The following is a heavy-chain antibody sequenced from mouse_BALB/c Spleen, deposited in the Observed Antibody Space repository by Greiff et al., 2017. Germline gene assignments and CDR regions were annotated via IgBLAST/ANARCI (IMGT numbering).Heavy chain of an antibody. Sequence: LVESGGGLVQPGGSRKLSCAASGFTFSSFGMHWVRQAPEKGLEWVAYISSGSSTIYYADTVKGRFTISRDNPKNTLFLQMTSLRSEDTAMYYCARDYYGSSFDYWGQGTTLTVSS. CDR3: ARDYYGSSFDY. D-gene: IGHD1-1*01. CDR1: GFTFSSFG. CDR2: ISSGSSTI. V-gene: IGHV5-17*02. J-gene: IGHJ2*01.